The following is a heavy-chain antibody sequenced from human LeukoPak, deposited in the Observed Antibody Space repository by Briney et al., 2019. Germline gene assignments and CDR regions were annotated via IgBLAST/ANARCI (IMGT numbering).Heavy chain of an antibody. D-gene: IGHD6-13*01. CDR3: ARTKQHRWGTFDP. V-gene: IGHV4-59*01. J-gene: IGHJ5*02. CDR2: IYYSGST. Sequence: SETLSLTCNVSGGSISSYYWSWMRQPPGKGLEWIGYIYYSGSTNYNPSLKSRVTISVDTSKNQISLKLSSVTRSDTAVYYCARTKQHRWGTFDPWGQGTLVSVSS. CDR1: GGSISSYY.